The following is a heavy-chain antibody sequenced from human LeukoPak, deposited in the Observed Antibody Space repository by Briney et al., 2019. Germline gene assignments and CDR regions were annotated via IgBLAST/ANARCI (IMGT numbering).Heavy chain of an antibody. CDR2: IYYDGST. V-gene: IGHV4-39*01. CDR1: GVSIGDSNYY. D-gene: IGHD4-11*01. CDR3: ARMRLGYFDF. Sequence: SSETLSLTCTVSGVSIGDSNYYWSWVRLPPGKGLEWIGAIYYDGSTYYNPSLKSRVTISMDTSKDQFSLRLRSLNAADTALYYCARMRLGYFDFWGQGTLVTVSS. J-gene: IGHJ4*02.